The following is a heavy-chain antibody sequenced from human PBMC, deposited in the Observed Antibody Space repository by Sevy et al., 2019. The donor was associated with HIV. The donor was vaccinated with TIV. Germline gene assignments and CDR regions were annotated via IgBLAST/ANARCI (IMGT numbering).Heavy chain of an antibody. D-gene: IGHD1-1*01. J-gene: IGHJ5*02. V-gene: IGHV3-23*01. CDR2: ITRTGEAT. CDR1: GFTFTAYP. CDR3: LKRKWDPSPGQDNWFDP. Sequence: GGSLRLSCAVSGFTFTAYPMAWLRQGPGKGLEWVSAITRTGEATHYADSVKGRFTISRDDSKSMLYLQMNRLKADDTAIYYCLKRKWDPSPGQDNWFDPWGQGTLVTVSS.